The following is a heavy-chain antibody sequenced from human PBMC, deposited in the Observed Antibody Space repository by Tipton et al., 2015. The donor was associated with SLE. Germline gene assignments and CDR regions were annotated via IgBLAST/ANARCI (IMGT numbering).Heavy chain of an antibody. D-gene: IGHD5-12*01. CDR2: IDYTANP. V-gene: IGHV4-59*12. CDR1: GGSIGSFY. Sequence: TLSLTCTVSGGSIGSFYWSWIRQPPGKGLEWIGNIDYTANPNYSPSLKSRVTISVDPSKNHFSLKLNSVTAADTAVYFCARGGVGGYDYFDHWGQGTLVTVSS. CDR3: ARGGVGGYDYFDH. J-gene: IGHJ4*02.